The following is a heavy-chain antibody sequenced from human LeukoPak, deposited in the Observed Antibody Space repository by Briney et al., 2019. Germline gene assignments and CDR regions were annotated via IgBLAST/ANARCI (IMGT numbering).Heavy chain of an antibody. Sequence: ASVKVSCKASGYTFTGYYIHWVRQAPGQGLEWMGWINPNSGGTNYAQNFQGRVTMTRDTSISTAYMELSRLRSDDTAVYYCARGRRLWFGDYYYMDVWGKGTTVTISS. D-gene: IGHD3-10*01. CDR1: GYTFTGYY. J-gene: IGHJ6*03. CDR2: INPNSGGT. CDR3: ARGRRLWFGDYYYMDV. V-gene: IGHV1-2*02.